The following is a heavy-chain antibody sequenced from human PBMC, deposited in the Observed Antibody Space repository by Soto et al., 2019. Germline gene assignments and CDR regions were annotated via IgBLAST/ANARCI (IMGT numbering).Heavy chain of an antibody. V-gene: IGHV3-23*01. CDR2: ISGTGART. CDR3: TRDVRSAWYDL. CDR1: GFKSVDYA. D-gene: IGHD6-19*01. Sequence: GSLRLSCAASGFKSVDYAMGWVRQAPGKGLEWVAAISGTGARTFYDDSVKGRFTISRDNSRSTLYLQMNSLRAEDTAVYYCTRDVRSAWYDLWGQGARVTVSS. J-gene: IGHJ5*02.